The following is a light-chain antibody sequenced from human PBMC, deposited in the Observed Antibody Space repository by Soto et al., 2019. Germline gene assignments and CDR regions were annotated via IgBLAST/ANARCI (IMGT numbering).Light chain of an antibody. J-gene: IGLJ1*01. CDR1: SSNIGSNT. V-gene: IGLV1-44*01. CDR3: AAWDDSLNGHV. CDR2: SNN. Sequence: QPVLTQAPSASGTPGQRVTISCSGSSSNIGSNTVNWYQQLPGTAPKLLIYSNNQRPSGVPDRFSGSKSGTSASLAISGLQSEDEADYYCAAWDDSLNGHVFGTGTKVTVL.